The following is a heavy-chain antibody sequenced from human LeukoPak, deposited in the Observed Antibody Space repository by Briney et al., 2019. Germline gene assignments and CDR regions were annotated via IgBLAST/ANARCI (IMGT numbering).Heavy chain of an antibody. V-gene: IGHV1-2*02. CDR2: IYPNNGGT. Sequence: ASVKVSCKASGYIFTNLYMHWMRQAPGQGLEWIGWIYPNNGGTNYAQKFQGRVSMTSDTSISTAYMGLTRLTSDDTAVYYCTADLQRLRFENWGQGTLVTVSS. CDR3: TADLQRLRFEN. CDR1: GYIFTNLY. J-gene: IGHJ5*02.